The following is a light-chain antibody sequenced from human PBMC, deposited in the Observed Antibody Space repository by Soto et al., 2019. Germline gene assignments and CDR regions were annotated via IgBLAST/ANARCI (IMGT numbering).Light chain of an antibody. CDR2: AAF. Sequence: DIQMTQSPSSLSASVGDRVTITCRASQGISNHLAWYQQKPGKVPMLLIYAAFTLQSGVPSRFSGGGSGTDFTLTISSLQPEDVATYYCQKYSSAPQTFGQGTRWIS. J-gene: IGKJ1*01. CDR1: QGISNH. CDR3: QKYSSAPQT. V-gene: IGKV1-27*01.